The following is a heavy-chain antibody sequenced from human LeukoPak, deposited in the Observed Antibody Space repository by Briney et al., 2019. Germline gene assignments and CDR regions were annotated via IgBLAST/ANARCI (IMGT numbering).Heavy chain of an antibody. CDR1: GFTFSSYT. V-gene: IGHV3-21*01. D-gene: IGHD1-1*01. J-gene: IGHJ4*02. CDR2: ISGSNSYI. CDR3: ARALTTLTYEGY. Sequence: GGSLRLSCAASGFTFSSYTMSWVRQAPGKGLEWVSSISGSNSYIFYADSVKGRFTVSRDNAKDSLYLQMNSLRAEDTAVYYCARALTTLTYEGYWGQGTLVTVSS.